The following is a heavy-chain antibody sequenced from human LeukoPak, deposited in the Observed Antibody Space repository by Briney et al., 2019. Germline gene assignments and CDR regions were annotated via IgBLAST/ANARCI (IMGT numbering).Heavy chain of an antibody. V-gene: IGHV1-69*06. CDR1: GGTFSSYA. J-gene: IGHJ6*03. CDR3: ARVRQQLSRKYYYYYMDV. CDR2: IIPIFGTA. Sequence: ASVKVSCKASGGTFSSYAISWVRQAPGQGLEWMGGIIPIFGTANYAQKFQGRVTITADKSTSTAYMELSSLRPEDTAVYYCARVRQQLSRKYYYYYMDVWGKGTTVTVSS. D-gene: IGHD6-13*01.